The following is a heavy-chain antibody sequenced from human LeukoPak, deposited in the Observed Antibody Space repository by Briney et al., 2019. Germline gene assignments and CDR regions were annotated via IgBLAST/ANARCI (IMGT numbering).Heavy chain of an antibody. V-gene: IGHV1-8*01. D-gene: IGHD4-11*01. J-gene: IGHJ4*02. Sequence: ASVKVSCKASGYTFTRYDINWVRQATGQGGEWMGWMNPKSGNTGYAQKFQGRGTINRKSSISTAYMELSSLRSEDTAVYYCARGSYDYSTWGVDYWGQGTLVTVSS. CDR3: ARGSYDYSTWGVDY. CDR1: GYTFTRYD. CDR2: MNPKSGNT.